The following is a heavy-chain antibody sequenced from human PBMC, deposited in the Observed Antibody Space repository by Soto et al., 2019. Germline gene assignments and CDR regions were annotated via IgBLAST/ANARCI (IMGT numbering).Heavy chain of an antibody. CDR2: ISYDGSNK. CDR3: ARVGASLNYDISTGYYIDY. V-gene: IGHV3-30-3*01. CDR1: GFTFSSYA. J-gene: IGHJ4*02. D-gene: IGHD3-9*01. Sequence: GGSLRLSCAASGFTFSSYAMHWVRQAPGKGLEWVAVISYDGSNKYYADSVKGRFTISRDNSKNTLYLQMNSLRAEDTAVYYCARVGASLNYDISTGYYIDYWGQGTLVTVSS.